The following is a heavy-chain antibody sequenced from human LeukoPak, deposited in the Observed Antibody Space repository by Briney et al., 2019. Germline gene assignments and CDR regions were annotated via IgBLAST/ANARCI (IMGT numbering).Heavy chain of an antibody. CDR2: ISAYNGNT. CDR3: ASAPATFSGSYHYYFDY. J-gene: IGHJ4*02. V-gene: IGHV1-18*01. Sequence: GASVKVSCKASGYTFTSYGISWVRQAPGQGLEWMGWISAYNGNTNYAQKLQGRVTMTTDTSTSTAYMELRSLRSDDTAVYYCASAPATFSGSYHYYFDYWGQGTLVTVSS. D-gene: IGHD1-26*01. CDR1: GYTFTSYG.